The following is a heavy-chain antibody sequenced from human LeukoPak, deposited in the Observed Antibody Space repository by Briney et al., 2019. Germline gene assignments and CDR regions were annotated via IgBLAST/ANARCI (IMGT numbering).Heavy chain of an antibody. V-gene: IGHV3-64*01. D-gene: IGHD5-18*01. CDR1: GFTLSSYW. J-gene: IGHJ4*02. Sequence: GGSLRLSCAASGFTLSSYWMHWVRQAPGKGLEYVSAISENGDKTYYANSVKGRFTNSRDNSKNTLYLHMDSLRAEDMAVYYCVKARGIQLWLPDDYWGQGTLVTVSS. CDR3: VKARGIQLWLPDDY. CDR2: ISENGDKT.